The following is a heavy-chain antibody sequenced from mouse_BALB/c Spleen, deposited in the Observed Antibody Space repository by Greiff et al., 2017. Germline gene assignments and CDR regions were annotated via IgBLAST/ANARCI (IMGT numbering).Heavy chain of an antibody. CDR3: ARARYEATY. Sequence: VQLKESGPDLVKPSQSLSLTCTVTGYSITSGYSWHWLRQFPGNKLEWMGYIHYSGSTNYNPSLKSRISITRDTSKNQFFLQLNSVTTEDTATYYCARARYEATYWGQGTLVTVSA. V-gene: IGHV3-1*02. CDR2: IHYSGST. J-gene: IGHJ3*01. D-gene: IGHD2-14*01. CDR1: GYSITSGYS.